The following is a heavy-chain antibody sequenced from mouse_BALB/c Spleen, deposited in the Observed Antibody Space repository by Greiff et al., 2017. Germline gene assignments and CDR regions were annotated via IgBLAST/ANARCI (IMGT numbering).Heavy chain of an antibody. CDR2: ISSGGSYT. Sequence: VQLQQSGGDLVKPGGSLKLSCAASGFTFSSYGMSWVRQTPDKRLEWVATISSGGSYTYYPDSVKGRFTISRDNAKNTLYLQVSRLKSEDTAMYYWARHGSYGCAYWGQGTLVTVSA. CDR3: ARHGSYGCAY. D-gene: IGHD1-1*02. CDR1: GFTFSSYG. J-gene: IGHJ3*01. V-gene: IGHV5-6*01.